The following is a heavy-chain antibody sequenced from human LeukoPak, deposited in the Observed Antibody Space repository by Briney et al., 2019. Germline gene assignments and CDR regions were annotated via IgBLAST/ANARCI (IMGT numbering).Heavy chain of an antibody. V-gene: IGHV3-74*01. CDR3: AKGGPTWELLFDFDY. CDR2: ISTDARTI. J-gene: IGHJ4*02. Sequence: GGSLRLSCAASGFAFSINWMHWVRQAPGKGLVWVSHISTDARTITYADFVKGRFTISRDNSKNTLYLQMNSLRAEDTAVYYCAKGGPTWELLFDFDYWGQGTLVTVSS. D-gene: IGHD1-26*01. CDR1: GFAFSINW.